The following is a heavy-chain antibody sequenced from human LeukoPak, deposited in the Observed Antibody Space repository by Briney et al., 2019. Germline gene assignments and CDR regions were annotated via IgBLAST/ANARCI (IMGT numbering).Heavy chain of an antibody. V-gene: IGHV4-34*01. CDR1: GVSFSGYY. CDR2: INHSGSN. J-gene: IGHJ4*02. Sequence: SETLSLTCAVYGVSFSGYYWSWVRQPPGKGLEWMGEINHSGSNNYKPSRKSRVTISVDTCKNQFSLKQRSVTAADTAVYYCARVILRISSGWHFDYWGQGTLVTVSS. D-gene: IGHD6-19*01. CDR3: ARVILRISSGWHFDY.